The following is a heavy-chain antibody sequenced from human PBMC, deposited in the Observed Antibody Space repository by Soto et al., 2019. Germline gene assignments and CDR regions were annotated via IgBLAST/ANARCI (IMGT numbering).Heavy chain of an antibody. J-gene: IGHJ4*02. D-gene: IGHD3-16*01. V-gene: IGHV3-66*01. CDR3: ARDPWAADY. Sequence: EVQLVESGGGVVQPGGSLRLSCAASGFTVSTKYMSWVRQAPGKGLEWVSVIYSGGSTFYADSVRGRFTISRDNSKNTVNLQMNSLRAEDTAVYYCARDPWAADYSGQGTLVTVSS. CDR1: GFTVSTKY. CDR2: IYSGGST.